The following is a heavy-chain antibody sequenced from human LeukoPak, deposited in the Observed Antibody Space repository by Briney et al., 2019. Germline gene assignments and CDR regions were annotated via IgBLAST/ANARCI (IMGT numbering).Heavy chain of an antibody. V-gene: IGHV3-20*04. J-gene: IGHJ4*02. D-gene: IGHD2-15*01. CDR1: GFTFDDYG. CDR2: INWNGGST. CDR3: ASLNTQAEADFDY. Sequence: GGSLRLSCAASGFTFDDYGMSWVRQAPGKGLEWVSGINWNGGSTGYADSVKGRFTISRDNSKNTLYLQMNSLRSDDTAVYYCASLNTQAEADFDYWGQGTLVTVSS.